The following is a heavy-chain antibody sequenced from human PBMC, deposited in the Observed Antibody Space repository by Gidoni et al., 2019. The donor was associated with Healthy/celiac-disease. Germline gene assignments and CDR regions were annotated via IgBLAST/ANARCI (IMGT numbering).Heavy chain of an antibody. CDR1: GFTVSSYW. CDR2: IKQDRSEK. CDR3: ARDMRSGYLDRLYYYYYGMDV. D-gene: IGHD3-3*01. Sequence: EVQLVESGGGLVQPGGSLRLSGAASGFTVSSYWRSGVRKAPGKGREWVANIKQDRSEKYYVDSVKGRFTISRDNANNSLYLQMNSLRAEDTAVYYCARDMRSGYLDRLYYYYYGMDVWGQGTTVTVSS. J-gene: IGHJ6*02. V-gene: IGHV3-7*01.